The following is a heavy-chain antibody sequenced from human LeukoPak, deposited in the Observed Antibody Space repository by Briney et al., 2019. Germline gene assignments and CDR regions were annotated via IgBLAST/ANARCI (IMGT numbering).Heavy chain of an antibody. V-gene: IGHV3-7*01. J-gene: IGHJ4*02. CDR1: GFTLSSYW. Sequence: GGSLRLSCAASGFTLSSYWMSWVRQAPGKGLEWVANINNDGVEKYYVDSVEGRFTISRDNAKDSLYLQMSSLRAEDTGVYYCARSPDRGTVDYWGQGTLVTVSS. CDR3: ARSPDRGTVDY. D-gene: IGHD3-16*01. CDR2: INNDGVEK.